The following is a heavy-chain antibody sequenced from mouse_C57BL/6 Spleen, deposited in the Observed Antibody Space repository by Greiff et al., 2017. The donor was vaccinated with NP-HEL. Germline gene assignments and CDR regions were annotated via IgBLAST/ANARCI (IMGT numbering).Heavy chain of an antibody. Sequence: VQLQQSGAELVKPGASVKMSCKASGYTFTSYWIPWVKQRPGQGLEWIGDIYPGSGSTNYNEKFKSKATLTVDTSSSTAYMQLSSLTSEDSAVYYCARSTYYYGSSYGGYYAMDYWGQGTSVTVSS. D-gene: IGHD1-1*01. J-gene: IGHJ4*01. CDR3: ARSTYYYGSSYGGYYAMDY. CDR2: IYPGSGST. CDR1: GYTFTSYW. V-gene: IGHV1-55*01.